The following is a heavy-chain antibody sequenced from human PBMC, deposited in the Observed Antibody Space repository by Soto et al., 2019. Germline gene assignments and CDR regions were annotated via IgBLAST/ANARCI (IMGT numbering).Heavy chain of an antibody. CDR1: GGSISSGGYY. CDR2: IYYSGST. V-gene: IGHV4-31*03. J-gene: IGHJ4*02. D-gene: IGHD3-3*01. CDR3: ARGRPYYDFWRGPGAALDY. Sequence: QVQLQESGPGLVKPSQTLSLTCTVSGGSISSGGYYWSWIRQHPGKGLEWIGYIYYSGSTYYNPSLKGRVTISVDTSKNQFALKLSSVTAADTAGYYCARGRPYYDFWRGPGAALDYWGQGTLVTVSS.